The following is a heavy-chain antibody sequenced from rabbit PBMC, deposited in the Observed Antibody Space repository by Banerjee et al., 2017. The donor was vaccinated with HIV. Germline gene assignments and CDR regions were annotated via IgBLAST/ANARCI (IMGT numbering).Heavy chain of an antibody. Sequence: QEQLVESGGGLVQPGGSLKLSCKASGFDFSSYGVSWVRQAPGKGLEWIGYIDPVFGSAYYASWVNGRFSISRDNTQNTVSLQMNVLTAADTATYFCARRGSSVRWDLWGPGTLVTVS. CDR2: IDPVFGSA. D-gene: IGHD1-1*01. CDR3: ARRGSSVRWDL. J-gene: IGHJ3*01. CDR1: GFDFSSYG. V-gene: IGHV1S47*01.